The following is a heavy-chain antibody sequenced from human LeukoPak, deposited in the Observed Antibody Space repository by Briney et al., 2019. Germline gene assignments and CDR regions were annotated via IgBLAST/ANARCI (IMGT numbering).Heavy chain of an antibody. D-gene: IGHD6-6*01. CDR1: GGTFSSYA. Sequence: SVKVSCKASGGTFSSYAISWVRQAPGQGLEWMGGIIPIFGTANYAQKFQGRVTITADESTSTAYTELSSLRSEDTAVYYCARGIAALHLDYWGQGTLVTVSS. J-gene: IGHJ4*02. V-gene: IGHV1-69*13. CDR3: ARGIAALHLDY. CDR2: IIPIFGTA.